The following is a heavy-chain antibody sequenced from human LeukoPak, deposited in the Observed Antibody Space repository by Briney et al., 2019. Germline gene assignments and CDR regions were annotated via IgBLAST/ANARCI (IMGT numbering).Heavy chain of an antibody. J-gene: IGHJ4*02. V-gene: IGHV1-8*03. CDR1: GYTFTSYD. CDR2: MNPNSGNT. Sequence: ASVKVSCKASGYTFTSYDINWVRQATGQGLEWMGWMNPNSGNTGYAQKFQGRVTITRNTSISTAYMELSSLRSEDTAVYYCARDARNWNYPYYFDYWGQGTLVTVSS. CDR3: ARDARNWNYPYYFDY. D-gene: IGHD1-7*01.